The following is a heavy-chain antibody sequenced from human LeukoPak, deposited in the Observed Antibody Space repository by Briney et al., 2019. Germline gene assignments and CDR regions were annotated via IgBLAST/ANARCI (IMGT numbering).Heavy chain of an antibody. D-gene: IGHD3-22*01. Sequence: PGGSLRLSCAASGLTFSSYSMNLVRQAPGKGLEWVSSISSSSSYIYYADSVKGRFTISRDNDKNSLYLQMNSLRAEDTAVYYCARDFDYYDSSGYYEGIDYWGQGTLVTVSS. CDR3: ARDFDYYDSSGYYEGIDY. V-gene: IGHV3-21*01. CDR1: GLTFSSYS. CDR2: ISSSSSYI. J-gene: IGHJ4*02.